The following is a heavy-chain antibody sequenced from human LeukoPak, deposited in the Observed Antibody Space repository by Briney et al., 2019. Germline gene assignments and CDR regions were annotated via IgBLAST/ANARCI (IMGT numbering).Heavy chain of an antibody. V-gene: IGHV5-51*01. Sequence: GESLEISCKGSGYRFTSYWIGWVRPLPGKGLEWMGIIYPGDSDTRYSPSFQGQVTISADKSISTAYLQWSSLKASDTAMYYCARPSSGYYRDAFDIWGQGTMVTVSS. CDR2: IYPGDSDT. CDR1: GYRFTSYW. D-gene: IGHD3-22*01. J-gene: IGHJ3*02. CDR3: ARPSSGYYRDAFDI.